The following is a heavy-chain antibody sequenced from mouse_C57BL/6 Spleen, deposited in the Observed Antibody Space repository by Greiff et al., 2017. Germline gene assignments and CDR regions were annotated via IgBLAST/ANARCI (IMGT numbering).Heavy chain of an antibody. V-gene: IGHV2-6-1*01. J-gene: IGHJ4*01. CDR3: ARHNDGDYAMDY. CDR1: GFSLTSYG. D-gene: IGHD2-3*01. CDR2: IWSDGST. Sequence: QVQLKQSGPGLVAPSQSLSITCTVSGFSLTSYGVHWVRQPPGKGLEWLVVIWSDGSTTYNSALKSKLSISEDNSKSQVFLKMNSLQTDDTAMYYCARHNDGDYAMDYWGQGTSVTVSS.